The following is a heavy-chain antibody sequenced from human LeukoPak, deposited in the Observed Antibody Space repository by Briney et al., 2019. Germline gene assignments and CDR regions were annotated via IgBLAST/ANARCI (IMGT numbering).Heavy chain of an antibody. D-gene: IGHD3-16*01. V-gene: IGHV3-53*01. Sequence: GGSLTLSCAASGFTVSGTHMSWVRQAPGKGLEWVAAMYTGGTTYYADSVTGRFTISRDNSKNTLYLHMNSLRAEDTAVYYCAKDEATSGGGLASWGQGTLVSVSS. CDR1: GFTVSGTH. CDR2: MYTGGTT. CDR3: AKDEATSGGGLAS. J-gene: IGHJ4*02.